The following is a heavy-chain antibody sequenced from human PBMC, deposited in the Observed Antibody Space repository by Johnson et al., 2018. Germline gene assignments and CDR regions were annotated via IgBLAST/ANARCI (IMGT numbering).Heavy chain of an antibody. J-gene: IGHJ6*02. CDR1: GGSISSHY. D-gene: IGHD1-26*01. Sequence: QVQLQESGLGLVKASVTLSLICTVSGGSISSHYWSWIRQPPGKGLEWIGYIYYSGSTTYNPSLTSRVTISVDTSKNQFSLKLSSVTAADTAVYYCARGGGADYYYGRDVWGQGTTVTVSS. CDR2: IYYSGST. V-gene: IGHV4-59*11. CDR3: ARGGGADYYYGRDV.